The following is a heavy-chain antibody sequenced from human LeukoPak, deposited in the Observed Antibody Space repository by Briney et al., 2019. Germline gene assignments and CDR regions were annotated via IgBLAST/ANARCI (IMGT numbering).Heavy chain of an antibody. D-gene: IGHD2-15*01. J-gene: IGHJ3*02. Sequence: PGGSLRLSCAASGFTFSSYSMNWVRQAPGKGLEWVSSISSSSSYIYYADSVKGRFTISRDNSKNTLYLQMNSLRAEDTAVYYCAKGIGYCSGGSCYEDAFDIWGQGTMVTVSS. CDR1: GFTFSSYS. CDR2: ISSSSSYI. V-gene: IGHV3-21*04. CDR3: AKGIGYCSGGSCYEDAFDI.